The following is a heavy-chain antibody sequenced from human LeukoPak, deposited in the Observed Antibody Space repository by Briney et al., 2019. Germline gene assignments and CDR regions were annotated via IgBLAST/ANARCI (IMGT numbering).Heavy chain of an antibody. Sequence: ASVKVSCKASGYTFTSYDINWVRQAPGQGLEWMGWINPNSGGTNYAQKFQGRVTMTRDTSISTAYMELSRLRSDDTAVYYCARAELGTDAFDIWGQGTMVTVSS. CDR3: ARAELGTDAFDI. D-gene: IGHD7-27*01. CDR2: INPNSGGT. V-gene: IGHV1-2*02. J-gene: IGHJ3*02. CDR1: GYTFTSYD.